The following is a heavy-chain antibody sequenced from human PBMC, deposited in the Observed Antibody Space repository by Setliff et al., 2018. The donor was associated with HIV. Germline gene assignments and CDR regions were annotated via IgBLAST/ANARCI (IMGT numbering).Heavy chain of an antibody. D-gene: IGHD3-10*01. Sequence: ASVKVSCKASGYTFTNNGINWVRQAPGQGLEWMGWISGDNGNTNAQKLQGRVTMTTDTSTSTAYMELRNLRSDDTAVYYCARSPAPARQWFGQLTFDNWGQGTLVTVSS. J-gene: IGHJ4*02. CDR3: ARSPAPARQWFGQLTFDN. V-gene: IGHV1-18*01. CDR1: GYTFTNNG. CDR2: ISGDNGNT.